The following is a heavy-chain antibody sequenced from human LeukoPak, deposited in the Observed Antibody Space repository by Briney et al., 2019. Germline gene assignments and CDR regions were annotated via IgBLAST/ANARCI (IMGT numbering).Heavy chain of an antibody. CDR3: ARAAVAGTEIDY. Sequence: SVKVSCKASGGTLSSYAISWVRQAPGQGLEWMGRIIPIHGIANYAQKLQGGVTITADKSTSTAYMELRSLRSEDTAVYYCARAAVAGTEIDYWGQGTLVTVSS. D-gene: IGHD6-19*01. J-gene: IGHJ4*02. V-gene: IGHV1-69*04. CDR1: GGTLSSYA. CDR2: IIPIHGIA.